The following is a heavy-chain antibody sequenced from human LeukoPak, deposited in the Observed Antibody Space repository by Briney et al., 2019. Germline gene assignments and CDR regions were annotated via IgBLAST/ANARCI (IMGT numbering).Heavy chain of an antibody. CDR1: GFTFSTYW. CDR3: ARGTGTGWRFDF. V-gene: IGHV3-7*01. D-gene: IGHD3/OR15-3a*01. CDR2: INPDGSDK. Sequence: GGSLRLSCAASGFTFSTYWMTWVRQAPGKGLEWVANINPDGSDKYYVDSVRGRFTISRDNAKNSVYLQMNSLRDDDTAVYYCARGTGTGWRFDFWGQGTLVTVSS. J-gene: IGHJ4*02.